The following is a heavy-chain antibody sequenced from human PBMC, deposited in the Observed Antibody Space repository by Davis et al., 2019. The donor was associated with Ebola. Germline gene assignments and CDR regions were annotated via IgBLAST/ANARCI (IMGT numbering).Heavy chain of an antibody. CDR3: TKSVRNTPRYYYMDV. V-gene: IGHV3-23*01. CDR2: IASAGDA. J-gene: IGHJ6*03. D-gene: IGHD1-1*01. Sequence: GESLKISCAASGFTFSSYAMSWVRQAPGKGLEWVSAIASAGDAYYPDSVKGRFTISRDNSKNTLYLQMNSLRAEDTALYYCTKSVRNTPRYYYMDVWGKGTTVTVSS. CDR1: GFTFSSYA.